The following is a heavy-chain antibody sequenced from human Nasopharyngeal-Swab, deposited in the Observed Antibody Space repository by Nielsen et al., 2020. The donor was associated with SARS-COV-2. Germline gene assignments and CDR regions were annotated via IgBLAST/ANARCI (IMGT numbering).Heavy chain of an antibody. J-gene: IGHJ4*02. D-gene: IGHD4-17*01. CDR1: GFTFGDDA. V-gene: IGHV3-49*03. CDR3: TRGDYGY. CDR2: IRNKPNGGTT. Sequence: GESLKISCTASGFTFGDDAMSWFRQAPGKGLEWMGFIRNKPNGGTTEYAASVKGRFVISRDDSKSIAYLQMNSLKTEDTAVYYCTRGDYGYWGQGTLVTVSS.